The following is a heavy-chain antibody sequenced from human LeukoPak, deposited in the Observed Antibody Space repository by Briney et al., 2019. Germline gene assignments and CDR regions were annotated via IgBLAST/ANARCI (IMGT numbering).Heavy chain of an antibody. D-gene: IGHD3-22*01. Sequence: GSLRLSCAASGFTFSSYAMSWVRQARGKGLEWVSAFSGSGGSTYYADSVKGRFTISRDNSKNTLYLQMNSLRAEDTAVYYCAKDYYYDSSGYYLFDYWGQGTLVTVSS. CDR1: GFTFSSYA. CDR2: FSGSGGST. J-gene: IGHJ4*02. CDR3: AKDYYYDSSGYYLFDY. V-gene: IGHV3-23*01.